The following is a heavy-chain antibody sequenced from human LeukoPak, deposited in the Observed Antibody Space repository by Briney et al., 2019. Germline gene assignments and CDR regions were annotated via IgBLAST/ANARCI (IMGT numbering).Heavy chain of an antibody. V-gene: IGHV3-74*01. CDR3: VRDLDLGGYSSFVS. Sequence: GGSLRLSCATSGFTFSRYWMHWVRQVPGKGLVWVSRISSDGRTTNYADSVKGRFTISRDNAKNTLYLQMNTLRAEDTAVYYCVRDLDLGGYSSFVSWGQGTLVTVSS. CDR1: GFTFSRYW. D-gene: IGHD4-23*01. J-gene: IGHJ4*02. CDR2: ISSDGRTT.